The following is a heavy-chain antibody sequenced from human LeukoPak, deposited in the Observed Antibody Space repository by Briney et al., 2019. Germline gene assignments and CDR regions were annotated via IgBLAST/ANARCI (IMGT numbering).Heavy chain of an antibody. CDR3: AKGIQPIDY. CDR1: GFTFSSYA. J-gene: IGHJ4*02. D-gene: IGHD5-18*01. Sequence: QTGGSLRLSCAASGFTFSSYAMSWVRQAPGKGLEWVSAISGSDGSTYYADSVKGRFTISRDNSKNTLYLQRSSLRAEDTAVYYCAKGIQPIDYWGQGTLVTVSS. V-gene: IGHV3-23*01. CDR2: ISGSDGST.